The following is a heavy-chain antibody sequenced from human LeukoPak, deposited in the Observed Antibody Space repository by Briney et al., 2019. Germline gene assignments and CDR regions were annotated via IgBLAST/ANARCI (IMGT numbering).Heavy chain of an antibody. D-gene: IGHD6-19*01. Sequence: PGGSLRLSCAASGLTFSSYAMSWVRQAPGKGLEWVSAISGSGGSTYYADSVKGRFTISRDNSKNTLYLQMNSLRAEDTAVYYCAKAVREYQLLRYSSGWPFDYWGQGTLVTVSS. CDR2: ISGSGGST. V-gene: IGHV3-23*01. J-gene: IGHJ4*02. CDR3: AKAVREYQLLRYSSGWPFDY. CDR1: GLTFSSYA.